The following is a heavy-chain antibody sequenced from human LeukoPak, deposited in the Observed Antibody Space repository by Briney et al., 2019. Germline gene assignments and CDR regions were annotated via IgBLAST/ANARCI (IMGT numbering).Heavy chain of an antibody. CDR3: ASYSYDTSGYYYAFGY. CDR2: VSFGGIT. CDR1: GVSISSYY. J-gene: IGHJ4*02. D-gene: IGHD3-22*01. Sequence: SETLSLTCTVTGVSISSYYWSWIRQPPGRGLEWIGYVSFGGITNLNPSLKSRVTMSRDTSKNQFSLRLLSVTAADTAVYFCASYSYDTSGYYYAFGYWGQGLLVTVSS. V-gene: IGHV4-59*01.